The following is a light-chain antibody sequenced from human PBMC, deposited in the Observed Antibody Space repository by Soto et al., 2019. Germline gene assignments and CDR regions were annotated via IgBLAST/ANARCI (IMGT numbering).Light chain of an antibody. Sequence: DIVLTQSPGTLSMSPGERATLSCRASQTVRSSSLAWYQQKPGQAPRLLIYGASTRATGIPARFSGSGSGTDFTLTISRLEPEDFAVYYCQQYGSSPPLTFGQGTRLEIK. CDR1: QTVRSSS. V-gene: IGKV3-20*01. CDR2: GAS. J-gene: IGKJ5*01. CDR3: QQYGSSPPLT.